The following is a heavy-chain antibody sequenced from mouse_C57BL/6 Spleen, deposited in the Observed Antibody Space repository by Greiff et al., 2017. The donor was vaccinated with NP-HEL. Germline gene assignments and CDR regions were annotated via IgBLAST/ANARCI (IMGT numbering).Heavy chain of an antibody. D-gene: IGHD2-4*01. Sequence: VQLQQSGAELVKPGASVKLSCTASGFNITDYYMHWVKQRTEQGLEWIGRIDPEDGETKYAPNFQGKATITADTSSNTAYLQLSSLTSEDTAVYYCARGDYDVTYYAMDYWGQGTSVTVSS. CDR3: ARGDYDVTYYAMDY. CDR2: IDPEDGET. V-gene: IGHV14-2*01. J-gene: IGHJ4*01. CDR1: GFNITDYY.